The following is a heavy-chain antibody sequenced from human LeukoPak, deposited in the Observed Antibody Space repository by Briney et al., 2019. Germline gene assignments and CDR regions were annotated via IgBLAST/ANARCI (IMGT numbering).Heavy chain of an antibody. CDR3: AREGGIAVAGTGYMDV. CDR2: IYYSGST. Sequence: PSETLSLTCTVSGGSISSYYWSWIRQPPGKGLEWIGYIYYSGSTNYNPSLKSRVTISVDTSKNQFSLKLSSVTAADTAVYYCAREGGIAVAGTGYMDVWGKGTTVTVSS. V-gene: IGHV4-59*01. CDR1: GGSISSYY. J-gene: IGHJ6*03. D-gene: IGHD6-19*01.